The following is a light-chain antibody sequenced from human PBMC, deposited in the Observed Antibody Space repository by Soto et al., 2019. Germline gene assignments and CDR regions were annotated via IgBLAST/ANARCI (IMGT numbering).Light chain of an antibody. CDR1: SGHSSYG. Sequence: QPVLTQPPSASASLGASVKLTCTLSSGHSSYGIAWHQQQPEKGPRYLMKLNSDGSHSKGDGIPARFSGSSSGAERYLTISSLQSEDEADYYCQTWGTGIRVFGGGTKLTVL. V-gene: IGLV4-69*01. CDR3: QTWGTGIRV. CDR2: LNSDGSH. J-gene: IGLJ3*02.